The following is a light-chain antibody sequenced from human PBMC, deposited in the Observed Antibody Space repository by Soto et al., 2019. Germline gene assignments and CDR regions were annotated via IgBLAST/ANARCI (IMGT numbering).Light chain of an antibody. Sequence: QSVLTQPPSASGSPGQSVTISCTGTSSDFGGYNYVSWYQQHPGKAPKLMIYEVTKRPSGVPDRFSGSKSVNTASLTVSGLQAEDEADYYCSSYAGSNNLVFGGGTKLTVL. CDR1: SSDFGGYNY. CDR2: EVT. CDR3: SSYAGSNNLV. V-gene: IGLV2-8*01. J-gene: IGLJ3*02.